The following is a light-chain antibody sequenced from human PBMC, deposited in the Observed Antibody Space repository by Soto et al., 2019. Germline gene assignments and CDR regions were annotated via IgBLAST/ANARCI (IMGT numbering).Light chain of an antibody. J-gene: IGKJ5*01. CDR3: QQYGSSPIT. CDR2: GAS. V-gene: IGKV3-20*01. Sequence: IVLTQSPGTLSLSPWERATLSCRASQRVSSSYLAWYQQKPGQAPRLLIYGASSRATDIPDRFSGSGSRTDFTLTISRLEPEDSAVYYCQQYGSSPITFGQGTRLEIK. CDR1: QRVSSSY.